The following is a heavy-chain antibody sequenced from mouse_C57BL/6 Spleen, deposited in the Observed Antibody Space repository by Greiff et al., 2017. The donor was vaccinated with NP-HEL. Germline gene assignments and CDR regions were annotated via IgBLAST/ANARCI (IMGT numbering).Heavy chain of an antibody. Sequence: VQVVESGAELVKPGASVKISCKASGYAFSSYWMNWVKQRPGKGLEWIGQIYPGDGDTNYNGKFKGKATMPADKSSSTAYMRLSSRTAEDSAVYFCARVKGNYPWYFDVWGTGTTVTVSS. CDR2: IYPGDGDT. CDR3: ARVKGNYPWYFDV. D-gene: IGHD2-1*01. CDR1: GYAFSSYW. V-gene: IGHV1-80*01. J-gene: IGHJ1*03.